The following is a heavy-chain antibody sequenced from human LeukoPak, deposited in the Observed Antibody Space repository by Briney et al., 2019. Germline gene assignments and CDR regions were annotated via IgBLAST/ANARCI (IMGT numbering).Heavy chain of an antibody. J-gene: IGHJ4*02. Sequence: ASVKVSCKASGYSFNTYYMNWVRQAPGQGLEWMGWINPNSGGTNYAQKFQGRVTMTRDTSISTAYMELSRLRSDDTAVYYCARSGLRFLEWLSYFDYWAREPWSPSPQ. CDR1: GYSFNTYY. CDR2: INPNSGGT. V-gene: IGHV1-2*02. D-gene: IGHD3-3*01. CDR3: ARSGLRFLEWLSYFDY.